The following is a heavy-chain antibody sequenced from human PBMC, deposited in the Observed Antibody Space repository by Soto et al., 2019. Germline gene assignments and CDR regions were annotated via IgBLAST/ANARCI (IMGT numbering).Heavy chain of an antibody. Sequence: QVQLVQSGAEVKTPGASVKVSCKASGYTFTSYGISWVRQAPGQGLEWMGWISAYNGDTNYAQNVQGRVTMTTDTSKTTAYMELRSLRSDDTAVYYCARKRGGSILTGYYADHWGQGTLVTVSS. CDR3: ARKRGGSILTGYYADH. J-gene: IGHJ4*02. D-gene: IGHD3-9*01. CDR2: ISAYNGDT. V-gene: IGHV1-18*01. CDR1: GYTFTSYG.